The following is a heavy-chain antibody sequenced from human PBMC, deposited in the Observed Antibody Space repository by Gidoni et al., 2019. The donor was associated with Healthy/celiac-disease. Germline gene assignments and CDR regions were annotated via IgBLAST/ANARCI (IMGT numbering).Heavy chain of an antibody. J-gene: IGHJ4*02. Sequence: QVQLVQSGAEVKKPGASVKVSCKASGYTFTGYYMYWVRQAPGQGLEWMGWINPNSGGTNYAQKFQGWVTMTRDTSISTAYMELSRLRSDDTAVYYCARETGSGSYYFDYWGQGTLVIVSS. CDR2: INPNSGGT. CDR1: GYTFTGYY. CDR3: ARETGSGSYYFDY. V-gene: IGHV1-2*04. D-gene: IGHD3-10*01.